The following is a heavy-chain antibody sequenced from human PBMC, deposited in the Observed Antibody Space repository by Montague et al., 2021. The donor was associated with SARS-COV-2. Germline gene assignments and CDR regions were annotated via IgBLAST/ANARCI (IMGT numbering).Heavy chain of an antibody. J-gene: IGHJ4*02. CDR2: IYYTGST. D-gene: IGHD1-26*01. CDR3: ARVGWALRVGDYYFDY. Sequence: SETLSLTCTVSGGSISTYYWSWIRQPPGKGLEWIGNIYYTGSTNXNSSLKSRLTISVDTSENQFSLKVTSVTPADTAVYYCARVGWALRVGDYYFDYWGQGTLVTVSS. CDR1: GGSISTYY. V-gene: IGHV4-59*01.